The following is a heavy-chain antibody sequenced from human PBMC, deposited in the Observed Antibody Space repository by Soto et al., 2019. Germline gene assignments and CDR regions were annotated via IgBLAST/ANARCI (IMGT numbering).Heavy chain of an antibody. CDR1: GGSISSGGYY. V-gene: IGHV4-31*02. CDR3: ARNQKDYYDSSGYFYY. D-gene: IGHD3-22*01. J-gene: IGHJ4*02. Sequence: SETLSLTCTVSGGSISSGGYYWSWIRQHPGKGLEWIGYIYYSGSTYYNPSLKSRVTISVDTSKNQFSLKLSSVTAADTAVYYCARNQKDYYDSSGYFYYWCQGTLVTVSS. CDR2: IYYSGST.